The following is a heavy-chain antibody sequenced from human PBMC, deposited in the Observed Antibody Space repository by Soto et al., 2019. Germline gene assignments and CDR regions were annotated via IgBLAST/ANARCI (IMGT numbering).Heavy chain of an antibody. CDR2: ISAYNGNT. Sequence: QVQLVQSGAEVKKPGSSVKVSCKASGYTFTSYGISWVRQAPGQGLEWMGWISAYNGNTNYAQKLQGRVTMTTDTSTSTAYMELRSLRSADTAVYSCAREYYYDSSGYYDYWGMDVWGQGTTVTVAS. CDR3: AREYYYDSSGYYDYWGMDV. D-gene: IGHD3-22*01. CDR1: GYTFTSYG. V-gene: IGHV1-18*01. J-gene: IGHJ6*02.